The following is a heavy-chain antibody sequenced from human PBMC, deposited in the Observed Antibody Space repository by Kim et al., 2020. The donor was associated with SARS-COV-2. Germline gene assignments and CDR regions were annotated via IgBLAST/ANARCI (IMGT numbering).Heavy chain of an antibody. CDR3: ARDLVGATTADAFDI. Sequence: VSVKSRITINPDTSKNQFSLQLNSVTPEDTAVYYCARDLVGATTADAFDIWGQGTMVTVSS. V-gene: IGHV6-1*01. J-gene: IGHJ3*02. D-gene: IGHD1-26*01.